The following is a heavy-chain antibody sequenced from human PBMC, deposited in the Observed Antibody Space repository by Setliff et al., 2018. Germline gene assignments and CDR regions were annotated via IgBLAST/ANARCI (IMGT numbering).Heavy chain of an antibody. V-gene: IGHV4-61*02. D-gene: IGHD3-3*01. CDR1: GGSISSGSYY. Sequence: SETLSLTCTVSGGSISSGSYYWSWIRQPAGKGLEWIGRIYTSGSTNYNPSLKSRVTISIDTSKNQFSLKLSSVTAADTAVYYCARRETYYNFWSGYYAYWGQGTLVTVSS. CDR3: ARRETYYNFWSGYYAY. J-gene: IGHJ4*02. CDR2: IYTSGST.